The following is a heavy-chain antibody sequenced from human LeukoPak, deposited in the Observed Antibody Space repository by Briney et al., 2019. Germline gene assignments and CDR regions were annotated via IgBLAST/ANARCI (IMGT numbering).Heavy chain of an antibody. CDR1: ADSISTYY. J-gene: IGHJ4*02. D-gene: IGHD5-12*01. CDR2: IYYSGST. V-gene: IGHV4-59*08. Sequence: SETLSLTCTVSADSISTYYWNWTRQSPGKGLEWIGYIYYSGSTIYNPSLKSRVTISVDTSKNQFSLKLSSVTAADTAVYYCARGVGYNYRLYHFDYWGQGTLVTVSS. CDR3: ARGVGYNYRLYHFDY.